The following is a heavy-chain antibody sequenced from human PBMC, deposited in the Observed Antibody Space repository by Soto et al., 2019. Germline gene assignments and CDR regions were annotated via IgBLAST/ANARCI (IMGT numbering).Heavy chain of an antibody. CDR2: TGSGTGPG. D-gene: IGHD2-15*01. Sequence: QVQLVQSGAEVKKPGSSVKVSCKASGGTFSTNPISWVRQAPGQGLEWMGGTGSGTGPGNHAQKFQGRLTIPVDKPTSTVYTELSSLSSEDTAVYYCARRDSGGFYRYFDSWGQGTLVTVSS. CDR1: GGTFSTNP. J-gene: IGHJ4*02. V-gene: IGHV1-69*06. CDR3: ARRDSGGFYRYFDS.